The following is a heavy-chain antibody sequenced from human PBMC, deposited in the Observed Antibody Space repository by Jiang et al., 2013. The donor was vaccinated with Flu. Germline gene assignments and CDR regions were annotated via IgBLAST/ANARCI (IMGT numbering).Heavy chain of an antibody. CDR1: GFTCSDYY. D-gene: IGHD4-23*01. CDR3: ARVRRGGNSGFAFDI. J-gene: IGHJ3*02. Sequence: VQLVESGGGLVKPGGSLRLSCAASGFTCSDYYMTWIRQGPGKGLEWVSYIVRSSSDTNYADSVKGRFTISRDNARNSLYLQMNSLRVEDTAVYYCARVRRGGNSGFAFDIWGQGTKVTVSS. CDR2: IVRSSSDT. V-gene: IGHV3-11*05.